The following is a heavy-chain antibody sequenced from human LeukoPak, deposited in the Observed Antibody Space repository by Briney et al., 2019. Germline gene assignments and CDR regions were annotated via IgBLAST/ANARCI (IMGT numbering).Heavy chain of an antibody. V-gene: IGHV1-69*05. D-gene: IGHD3-3*01. Sequence: GASVKVSCKASGGTFSSYAISWVRQAPGQGLEWMGRIIPIFGTANYAQKFQGRVTITRNASISTAYMKLSSLRSEDTAVYYCARTSVEDFWSGYYDYWGQGTLVTVSS. CDR3: ARTSVEDFWSGYYDY. CDR2: IIPIFGTA. J-gene: IGHJ4*02. CDR1: GGTFSSYA.